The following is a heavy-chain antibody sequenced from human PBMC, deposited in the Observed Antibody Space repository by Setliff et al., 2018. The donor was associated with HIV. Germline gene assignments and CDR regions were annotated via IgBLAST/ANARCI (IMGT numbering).Heavy chain of an antibody. J-gene: IGHJ3*02. CDR1: GFTFSDYY. CDR3: ARGPNSNYEGAFDI. D-gene: IGHD4-4*01. Sequence: PSETLSLSCAASGFTFSDYYMTWIRQAPGKGLEWIGEINHSGSTNYNPSLKSRVTISVDTSKNQFSLKLSSVTAADTAVYYCARGPNSNYEGAFDIWGQGTMVTVSS. V-gene: IGHV4-34*01. CDR2: INHSGST.